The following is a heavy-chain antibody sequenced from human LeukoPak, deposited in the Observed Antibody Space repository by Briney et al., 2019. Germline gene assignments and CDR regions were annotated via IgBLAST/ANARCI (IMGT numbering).Heavy chain of an antibody. D-gene: IGHD1-26*01. V-gene: IGHV3-7*01. Sequence: GGSLRLSCVASGCTFTKSWMAWVRQAPGKGLEWVANIKQDGSTKHYADSLKGRFTISRDNPKNSLYLQMNSLRADDTAVYYCARDTDGSLDYWGQGILVTVAS. CDR1: GCTFTKSW. J-gene: IGHJ4*02. CDR3: ARDTDGSLDY. CDR2: IKQDGSTK.